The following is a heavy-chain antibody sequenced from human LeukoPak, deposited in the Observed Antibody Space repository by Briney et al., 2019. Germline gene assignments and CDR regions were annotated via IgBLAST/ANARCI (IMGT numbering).Heavy chain of an antibody. V-gene: IGHV1-2*02. CDR1: GYTFTGYY. Sequence: ASVKVSCKASGYTFTGYYVHWVRQAPGQGLEWMGWINPNSGGTNYAQKFQGRVTMTRDTSISTAYMELSRLRSDDTAVYYCARDGSKGYDLGNYFDYWGQGTLVTVSS. CDR2: INPNSGGT. D-gene: IGHD5-12*01. J-gene: IGHJ4*02. CDR3: ARDGSKGYDLGNYFDY.